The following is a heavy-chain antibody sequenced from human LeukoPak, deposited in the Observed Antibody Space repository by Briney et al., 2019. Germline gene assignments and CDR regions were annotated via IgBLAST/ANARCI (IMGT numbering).Heavy chain of an antibody. CDR2: MYYSGSS. V-gene: IGHV4-59*12. Sequence: PSETLSLTCTVSGGSISRVYWSWIRQPPGKGLEWIGYMYYSGSSNYNPSLKSRVTISVDTPKNQFSLKLSSVTAADTAVYYCARDRVDYSSSSAALARDPSYYYYYMDVWGKGTTVTVSS. J-gene: IGHJ6*03. CDR1: GGSISRVY. D-gene: IGHD6-6*01. CDR3: ARDRVDYSSSSAALARDPSYYYYYMDV.